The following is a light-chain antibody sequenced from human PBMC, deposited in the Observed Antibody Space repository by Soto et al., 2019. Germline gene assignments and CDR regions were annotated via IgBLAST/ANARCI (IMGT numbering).Light chain of an antibody. V-gene: IGLV7-43*01. CDR2: GTT. CDR1: TGAVTSGNY. Sequence: QAVVTQEPSLTVSPGGTVTLTCASNTGAVTSGNYANWFQQRPGQTPRALIYGTTNKHSWTPARFSGSLLGGKAALTLSGVQPEDEAEYYCLLYYVSARAWVFGGGTKLTVL. J-gene: IGLJ3*02. CDR3: LLYYVSARAWV.